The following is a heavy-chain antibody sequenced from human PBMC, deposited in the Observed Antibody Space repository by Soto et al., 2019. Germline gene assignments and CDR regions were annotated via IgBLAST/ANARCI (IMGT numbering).Heavy chain of an antibody. CDR2: ISAYNGNT. D-gene: IGHD3-10*01. CDR3: ARAYGCGESDV. J-gene: IGHJ6*02. V-gene: IGHV1-18*01. CDR1: GYSFTSYG. Sequence: QVQLVQSGAEVKKPGASVTVSCKASGYSFTSYGISWVRQAPGQGLEWMGWISAYNGNTNYAQKRQGRVTMTTDTTTSTACMELRSLRSADTAVYYCARAYGCGESDVWCQGTTVTVS.